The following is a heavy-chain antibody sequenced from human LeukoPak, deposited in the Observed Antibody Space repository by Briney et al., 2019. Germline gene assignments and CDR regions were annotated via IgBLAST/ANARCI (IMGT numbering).Heavy chain of an antibody. CDR3: ARAPGVNYYYYMDV. CDR1: GFTFSSYW. D-gene: IGHD2-8*01. J-gene: IGHJ6*03. V-gene: IGHV3-74*01. Sequence: GGSLRLSCAASGFTFSSYWMHWVRQAPGKGLVWVSRINSDGSSTSNADSVKGRFTISRDNAKNSLFLQMNSLRAEDTALYYCARAPGVNYYYYMDVWGKGTTVTVSS. CDR2: INSDGSST.